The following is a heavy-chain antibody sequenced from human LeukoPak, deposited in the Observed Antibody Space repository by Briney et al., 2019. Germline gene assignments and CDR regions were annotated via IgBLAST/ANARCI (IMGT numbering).Heavy chain of an antibody. CDR2: FNCDGSST. CDR3: ARDRVAVAGTTDY. D-gene: IGHD6-13*01. J-gene: IGHJ4*02. V-gene: IGHV3-74*01. CDR1: GFTFSSYW. Sequence: PGGSLRLSCAASGFTFSSYWMHWVRQAPGKGLVWVSRFNCDGSSTSYADSVKGRFTISRDNDKNSLYLQMNSLRAEDAAVYYCARDRVAVAGTTDYWGQGTLVTVSS.